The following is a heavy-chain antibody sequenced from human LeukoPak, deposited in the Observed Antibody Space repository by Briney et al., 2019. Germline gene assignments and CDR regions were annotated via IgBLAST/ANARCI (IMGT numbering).Heavy chain of an antibody. CDR3: ARHSYGSGSYLILGDYFDY. V-gene: IGHV4-59*01. J-gene: IGHJ4*02. D-gene: IGHD3-10*01. Sequence: SSETLSLTCTVSGGSISSYYWSWIRQPPGKGLEWIGYIYYSGSTNYNPSLKSRVTISVDTSKNQFSLKLSSVTAADTAVYYCARHSYGSGSYLILGDYFDYWGQGTLVTVSS. CDR2: IYYSGST. CDR1: GGSISSYY.